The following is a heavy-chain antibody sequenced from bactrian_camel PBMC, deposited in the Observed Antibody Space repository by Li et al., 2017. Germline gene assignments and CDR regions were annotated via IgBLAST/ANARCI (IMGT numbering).Heavy chain of an antibody. CDR3: KAGGKWYPMGY. V-gene: IGHV3S53*01. J-gene: IGHJ6*01. CDR1: GFTSKHCL. CDR2: IRTDDLT. Sequence: QVQLVESGGGSVQAGGSLRLSCVVSGFTSKHCLMAWHRQAAGKQREWVSTIRTDDLTLYADSVKGRFTIYKDKPRDTAYLQMNSMKPEDTAMYYCKAGGKWYPMGYWGQGTQVTVS. D-gene: IGHD2*01.